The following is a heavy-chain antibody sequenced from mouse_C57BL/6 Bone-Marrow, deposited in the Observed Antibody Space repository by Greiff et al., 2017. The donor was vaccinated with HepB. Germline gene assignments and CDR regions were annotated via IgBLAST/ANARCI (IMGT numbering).Heavy chain of an antibody. J-gene: IGHJ3*01. Sequence: VQLQQPGAELVKPGASVKLSCKASGYTFTSYWMHWVKQRPGRGLEWIGRIYPNSGGTKYNEKFKSKATLTVDKPSSTAYMQLSSLTSKDSAVYYCARIYYDYDWFAYWGQGTLVTVSA. CDR1: GYTFTSYW. CDR2: IYPNSGGT. V-gene: IGHV1-72*01. D-gene: IGHD2-4*01. CDR3: ARIYYDYDWFAY.